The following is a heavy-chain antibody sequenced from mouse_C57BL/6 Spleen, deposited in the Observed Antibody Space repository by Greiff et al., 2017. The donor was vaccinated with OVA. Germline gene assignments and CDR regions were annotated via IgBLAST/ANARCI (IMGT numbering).Heavy chain of an antibody. CDR1: GFTFSDYY. V-gene: IGHV5-16*01. D-gene: IGHD3-3*01. CDR2: INYDGSST. J-gene: IGHJ2*01. CDR3: AREVRGTCDY. Sequence: EVKLMESEGGLVQPGSSMKLSCTASGFTFSDYYMAWVRQVPEKGLEWVANINYDGSSTYYLDSLKSRFIISRDNAKNILYLQMSSLKSEDTATYYCAREVRGTCDYWGQGTTLTVSS.